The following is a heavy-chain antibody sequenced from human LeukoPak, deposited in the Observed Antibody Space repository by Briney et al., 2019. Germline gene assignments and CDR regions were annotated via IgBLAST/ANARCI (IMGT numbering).Heavy chain of an antibody. D-gene: IGHD3-9*01. CDR1: GFTFSSYA. J-gene: IGHJ5*02. CDR2: ISGSGGST. CDR3: AKELTHYDILTGWYNWFDP. V-gene: IGHV3-23*01. Sequence: GGSLRLSCAASGFTFSSYAMSWVRQAPGKGLEWVSAISGSGGSTYYADSVKGRFTISRDNSKNTLYLQMNSLRAEDTAVYYCAKELTHYDILTGWYNWFDPWGQGTLVTVSS.